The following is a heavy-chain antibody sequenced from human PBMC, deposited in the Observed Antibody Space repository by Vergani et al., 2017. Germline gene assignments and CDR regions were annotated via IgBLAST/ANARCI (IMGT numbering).Heavy chain of an antibody. CDR3: VKDGGPYDVWSGYTAFYYYYYMDV. Sequence: EVQLLESGGGLVKPGGSLRLSCAASGFTFSSYAMHWVRQAPGKGLEYVSAISSNGGSTYYADSVKGRFTISRDNSKNTLYLQMSSLRAEDTAVYYCVKDGGPYDVWSGYTAFYYYYYMDVWGKGTTVTVSS. CDR1: GFTFSSYA. J-gene: IGHJ6*03. CDR2: ISSNGGST. D-gene: IGHD3-3*01. V-gene: IGHV3-64D*06.